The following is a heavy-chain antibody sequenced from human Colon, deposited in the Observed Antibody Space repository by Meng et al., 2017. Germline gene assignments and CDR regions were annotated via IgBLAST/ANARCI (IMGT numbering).Heavy chain of an antibody. CDR2: IYNTGST. CDR3: ARGPPADF. CDR1: GASLSSDY. V-gene: IGHV4-59*01. Sequence: AHVRESGPGLVKPAETLSLTCTVSGASLSSDYWSWIRQPPGKGLEWIGYIYNTGSTKCNPSLKSRVTISVDTSKNQFSLNLSSVTAADTAVYYCARGPPADFWGPGTLVTVSS. J-gene: IGHJ4*02.